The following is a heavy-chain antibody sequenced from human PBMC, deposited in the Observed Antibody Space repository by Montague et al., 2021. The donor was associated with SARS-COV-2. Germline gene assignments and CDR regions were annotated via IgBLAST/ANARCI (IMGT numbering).Heavy chain of an antibody. CDR1: GFTFSYYD. J-gene: IGHJ3*02. CDR2: ISTSAYTT. D-gene: IGHD3-16*02. Sequence: SLRLSCAASGFTFSYYDMNWVRQAPGKGPEWISYISTSAYTTSYAGSVKGRFTISRDSGKNSLYLQMNSLRVEDTDVYYCTRDYRSVVGDGLDIWGQGTKVTVSS. CDR3: TRDYRSVVGDGLDI. V-gene: IGHV3-48*03.